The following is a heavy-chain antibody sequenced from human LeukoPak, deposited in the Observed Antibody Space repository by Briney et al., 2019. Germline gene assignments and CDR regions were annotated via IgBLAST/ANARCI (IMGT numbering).Heavy chain of an antibody. Sequence: SETLSLTCTVSGGSVSSGNYYWSWIRQPPGKGLEWIGYIYYSGSTNYNPSLKSRVTISVDTSKNQFSLKLTSVTADTAVYYCARDIYSSSWTAPYSWGQGTLVTVSS. V-gene: IGHV4-61*01. CDR3: ARDIYSSSWTAPYS. CDR1: GGSVSSGNYY. CDR2: IYYSGST. J-gene: IGHJ4*02. D-gene: IGHD6-13*01.